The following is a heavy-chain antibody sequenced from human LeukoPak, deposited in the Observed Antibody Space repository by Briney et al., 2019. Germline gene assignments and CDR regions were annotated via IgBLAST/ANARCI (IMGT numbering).Heavy chain of an antibody. J-gene: IGHJ4*02. V-gene: IGHV3-7*01. CDR1: GFTFSSYW. CDR3: ARVGAAGDNDY. D-gene: IGHD6-13*01. CDR2: IKQDGSEK. Sequence: GGSLRLSCAASGFTFSSYWMSWVRQAPGKGLEWVANIKQDGSEKYYVDSVKGRFTISRDNSKNTLYLQMGSLRAEDMAVYYCARVGAAGDNDYWGQGTLVTVSS.